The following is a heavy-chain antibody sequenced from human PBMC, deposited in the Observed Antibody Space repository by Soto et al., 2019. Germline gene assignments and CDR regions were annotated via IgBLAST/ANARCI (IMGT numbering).Heavy chain of an antibody. CDR3: ARLIKEYQLLTPYYYYGMDV. D-gene: IGHD2-2*01. Sequence: SETLSLTCTVSGGSISSGGYYWSWIRQHPGKGLEWIGYIYYSGSTYYNPSLKSRVTISVDTSKNQFSLKLSSVTAADTAVYYCARLIKEYQLLTPYYYYGMDVWGQGTTVTVSS. CDR1: GGSISSGGYY. V-gene: IGHV4-31*03. J-gene: IGHJ6*02. CDR2: IYYSGST.